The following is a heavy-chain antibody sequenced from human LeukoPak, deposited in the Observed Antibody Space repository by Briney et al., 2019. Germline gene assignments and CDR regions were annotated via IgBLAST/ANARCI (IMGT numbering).Heavy chain of an antibody. CDR1: GFTFSSYG. J-gene: IGHJ4*02. D-gene: IGHD3-22*01. Sequence: PGGSLRLSCAASGFTFSSYGMHWVRQAPGKGLEWVAVISYDGSNKYYADSVKGRFTISRDNAKNSLYLQMNSLRAEDTALYYCAKDKAYYYDSGAFDYWGQGTLVTVSS. CDR2: ISYDGSNK. V-gene: IGHV3-30*18. CDR3: AKDKAYYYDSGAFDY.